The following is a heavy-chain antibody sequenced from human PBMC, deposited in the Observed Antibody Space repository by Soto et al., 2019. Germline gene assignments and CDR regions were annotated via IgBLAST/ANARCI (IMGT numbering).Heavy chain of an antibody. CDR3: AKRKYSRNYYYGMDV. CDR2: ISGSGGST. CDR1: GFTFSSYA. Sequence: GGSLRLSCAASGFTFSSYAMSWVRQAPGKGLEWVSAISGSGGSTYYADSVKGRFTISRDNSKNTLYLQMNSLRAEDTAVYYCAKRKYSRNYYYGMDVWGQGTTVTVSS. V-gene: IGHV3-23*01. J-gene: IGHJ6*02. D-gene: IGHD5-18*01.